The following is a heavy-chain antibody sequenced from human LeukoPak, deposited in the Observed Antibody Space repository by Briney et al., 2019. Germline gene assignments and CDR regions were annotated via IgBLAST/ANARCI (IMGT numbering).Heavy chain of an antibody. CDR2: IYYNGDT. CDR3: ARGPNTAGNYRAFDL. V-gene: IGHV4-39*07. Sequence: NPSETLSLTCTVSSGSISSTTYYWAWIRQPPGKGLEWLGSIYYNGDTYYNPSLKSRVIISADTSKNQFSLKLTSVTAADTAAYYCARGPNTAGNYRAFDLWGQGTKVTVSS. J-gene: IGHJ3*01. CDR1: SGSISSTTYY. D-gene: IGHD4-11*01.